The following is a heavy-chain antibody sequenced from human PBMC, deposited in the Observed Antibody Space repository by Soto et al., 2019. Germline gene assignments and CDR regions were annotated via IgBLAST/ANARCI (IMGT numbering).Heavy chain of an antibody. V-gene: IGHV4-38-2*02. Sequence: SDTLSLTCAFRCYSISSGYYFGWIRQPPGNGLEWIGSIYHSVSTYYNPSLKSRVTISVDTSKNQFSLKLSSVTAADTAVYYCARDPGRADYWGQGTLVTVSS. CDR2: IYHSVST. J-gene: IGHJ4*02. CDR1: CYSISSGYY. CDR3: ARDPGRADY. D-gene: IGHD2-15*01.